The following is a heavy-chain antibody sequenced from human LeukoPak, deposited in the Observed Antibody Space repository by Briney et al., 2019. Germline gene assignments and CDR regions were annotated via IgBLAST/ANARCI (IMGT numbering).Heavy chain of an antibody. CDR2: IIPMFGTA. J-gene: IGHJ4*02. CDR1: GYTFTSYG. CDR3: ARDPPGRPYSSSSYG. Sequence: SVKVSCKASGYTFTSYGISWVRQAPGQGLEWMGGIIPMFGTANYAQKFQGRVTITVDKSTSTAYMELSSLRSEDTAVYYCARDPPGRPYSSSSYGWGQGTLVTVSS. D-gene: IGHD6-6*01. V-gene: IGHV1-69*06.